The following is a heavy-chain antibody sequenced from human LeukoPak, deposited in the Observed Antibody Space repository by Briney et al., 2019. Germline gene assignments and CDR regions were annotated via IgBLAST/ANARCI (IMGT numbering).Heavy chain of an antibody. CDR2: IIPILGGV. J-gene: IGHJ4*02. CDR1: GGTFSSYA. CDR3: ARGPPNRPYLDY. V-gene: IGHV1-69*04. Sequence: ASVKVSCKASGGTFSSYAISWVRQAPGQGLEWMGRIIPILGGVTYARKLQGRVTITADLSTSTAYMELSSLTSDDTAVFYCARGPPNRPYLDYWGQGTLVTVSS.